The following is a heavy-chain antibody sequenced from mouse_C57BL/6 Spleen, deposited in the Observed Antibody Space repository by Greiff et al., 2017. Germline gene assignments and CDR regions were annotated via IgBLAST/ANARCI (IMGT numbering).Heavy chain of an antibody. CDR1: GYAFTNYL. CDR2: INPGSGGT. CDR3: ATSFYYYALDY. V-gene: IGHV1-54*01. J-gene: IGHJ4*01. Sequence: VQLQQSGAELVRPGTSVKLSCKASGYAFTNYLIEWVKQRPGQGLEWIGVINPGSGGTNYNEKLKGKATLTADKSSSTAYMQRSSLTSEDSAVYYCATSFYYYALDYWGQGTSVTVSS.